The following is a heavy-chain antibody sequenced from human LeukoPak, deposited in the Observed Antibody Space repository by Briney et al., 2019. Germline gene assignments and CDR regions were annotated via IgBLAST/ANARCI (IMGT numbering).Heavy chain of an antibody. Sequence: GESLKISCKGSGYSFTSYWISWARQMPGKGLEWMGRIDPSDSYTNYSPSFQGHVTISADKSISTAYLQWSSLKASDTAMYYCARRHGSGWYAFDYWGQGTLVTVSS. CDR2: IDPSDSYT. V-gene: IGHV5-10-1*01. CDR3: ARRHGSGWYAFDY. J-gene: IGHJ4*02. CDR1: GYSFTSYW. D-gene: IGHD6-19*01.